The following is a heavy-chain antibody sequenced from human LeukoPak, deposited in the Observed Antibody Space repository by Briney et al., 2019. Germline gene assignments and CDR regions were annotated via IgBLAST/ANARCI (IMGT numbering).Heavy chain of an antibody. J-gene: IGHJ5*02. Sequence: QTGGSLRLSCAASGFTFSSYAMSWVRQAPGKGLEWVSAISGSGGSTYYADSVKGRFTISRDNSKNTLYLQMNSLRAEDTAVYYCARDIVVVVAYNWFDPWGQGTLVTVSS. V-gene: IGHV3-23*01. CDR2: ISGSGGST. D-gene: IGHD2-15*01. CDR3: ARDIVVVVAYNWFDP. CDR1: GFTFSSYA.